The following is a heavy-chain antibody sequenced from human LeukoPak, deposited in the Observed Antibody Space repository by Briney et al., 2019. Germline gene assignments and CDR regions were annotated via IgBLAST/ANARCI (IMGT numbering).Heavy chain of an antibody. CDR2: IYYSGST. V-gene: IGHV4-59*01. Sequence: SETLSLTCTVTGGSISSYYWSWIRQPPGKGLEWIGYIYYSGSTNYNPSLKSRVTISVDTSKNQFSLKLSSVTAADTAVYYCASHNIVATDYYYGMDVWGKGTTVTVSS. J-gene: IGHJ6*04. D-gene: IGHD5-12*01. CDR1: GGSISSYY. CDR3: ASHNIVATDYYYGMDV.